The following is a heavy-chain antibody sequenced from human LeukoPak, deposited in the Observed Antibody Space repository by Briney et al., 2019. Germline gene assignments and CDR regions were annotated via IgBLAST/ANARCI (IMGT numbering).Heavy chain of an antibody. J-gene: IGHJ5*02. D-gene: IGHD2-15*01. Sequence: PSGTLSLTCTVSGGSISSYYWSWIRQPPGQGLEWIGYIYHSGSTNYNPSLKGRVTISLDTSQNQFSLRLSSVTAADTAVYYCARGYCSGGGCYPRGNWFDPWGQGTLVIVSS. CDR1: GGSISSYY. V-gene: IGHV4-59*01. CDR2: IYHSGST. CDR3: ARGYCSGGGCYPRGNWFDP.